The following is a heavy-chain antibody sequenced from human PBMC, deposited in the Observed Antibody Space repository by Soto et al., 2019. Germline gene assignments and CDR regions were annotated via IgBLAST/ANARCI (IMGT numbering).Heavy chain of an antibody. V-gene: IGHV2-70*01. D-gene: IGHD6-6*01. CDR1: GFSLSTSGMC. Sequence: VSGPTLVNPTQTLTLTCTFSGFSLSTSGMCVSWIRQPPGKALEWLALIDWDDDKYYSTSLKTRLTISKDTSKNQVVLTMTNMDPVDTATYYCARIRGSSWGYYYYGMDVWGQGTTVTVSS. J-gene: IGHJ6*02. CDR3: ARIRGSSWGYYYYGMDV. CDR2: IDWDDDK.